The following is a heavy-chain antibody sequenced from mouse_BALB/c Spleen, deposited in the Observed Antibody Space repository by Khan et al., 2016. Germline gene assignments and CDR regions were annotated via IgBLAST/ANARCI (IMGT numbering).Heavy chain of an antibody. CDR3: GRLYYYGFVDY. Sequence: QVQLQQPGAELVNPGASVNLSCKASGYTLTSYWMHWVKQRPGQGLEWIGEINPSNGRTNYNEKFKSKATLTVDKSSSTAYMQLSSPTSEDSAVYYCGRLYYYGFVDYWGQGTTLTVSS. D-gene: IGHD1-1*01. CDR1: GYTLTSYW. V-gene: IGHV1S81*02. J-gene: IGHJ2*01. CDR2: INPSNGRT.